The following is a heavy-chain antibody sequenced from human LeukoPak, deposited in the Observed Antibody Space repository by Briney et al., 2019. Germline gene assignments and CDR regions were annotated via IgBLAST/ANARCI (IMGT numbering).Heavy chain of an antibody. V-gene: IGHV4-34*01. CDR1: GGSFSGYY. CDR2: INHSGST. CDR3: ARHHGYSSSWYQTTFDY. Sequence: SETLSLTCAVYGGSFSGYYWSWIRQPPGKGLEWIGEINHSGSTNYNPSLKSRVTISVDTSKNQFSLKLSSVTAADTAVYYCARHHGYSSSWYQTTFDYWGQGTLVTVSS. D-gene: IGHD6-13*01. J-gene: IGHJ4*02.